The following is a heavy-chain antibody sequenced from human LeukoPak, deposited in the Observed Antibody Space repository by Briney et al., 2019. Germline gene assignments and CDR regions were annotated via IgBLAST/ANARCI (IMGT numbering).Heavy chain of an antibody. V-gene: IGHV3-23*01. J-gene: IGHJ4*02. D-gene: IGHD2-8*02. CDR2: ISGSGGST. CDR1: GFTFSSYA. CDR3: VRGHLWSFDY. Sequence: GGSLRLSCAASGFTFSSYAMSWDRQAPGKGLEWVSAISGSGGSTYYADSVKGRFTISRDNSKNTLYLQMNNLRAEDTAVYYCVRGHLWSFDYWGQGNLVTVSS.